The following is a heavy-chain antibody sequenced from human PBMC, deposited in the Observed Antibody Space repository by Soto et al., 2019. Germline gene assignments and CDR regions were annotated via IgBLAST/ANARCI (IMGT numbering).Heavy chain of an antibody. CDR1: GFTFSSYA. CDR3: AREGAAAAGTEFDY. J-gene: IGHJ4*02. Sequence: QVQLVESGGGVVQPGRSLRLSCAASGFTFSSYAMHWVRQAPGKGLEWVAVISYDGSNKYYADSVKGRFTISRDNSKNTLYLQMNSLRAEDTAVYYCAREGAAAAGTEFDYWGQGTLVTVSS. D-gene: IGHD6-13*01. V-gene: IGHV3-30-3*01. CDR2: ISYDGSNK.